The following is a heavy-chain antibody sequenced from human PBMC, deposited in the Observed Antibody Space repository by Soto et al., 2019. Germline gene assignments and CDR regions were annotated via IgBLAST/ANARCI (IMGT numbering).Heavy chain of an antibody. D-gene: IGHD4-17*01. CDR1: GDSMSSSY. J-gene: IGHJ6*02. V-gene: IGHV4-4*07. Sequence: TSETLSLTCTVSGDSMSSSYWSWIRQPAGKGLEWVGRLYPSGSTNYNPSLRSRVTMSVDTSKNQFSLRLSSVTAADTAVYYCAREKDHGERYNFYYAMDVCGQGTTVTVSS. CDR3: AREKDHGERYNFYYAMDV. CDR2: LYPSGST.